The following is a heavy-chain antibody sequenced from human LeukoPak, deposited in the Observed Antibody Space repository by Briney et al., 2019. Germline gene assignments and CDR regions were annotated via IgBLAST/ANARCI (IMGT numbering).Heavy chain of an antibody. CDR1: GGSISSGSYY. V-gene: IGHV4-39*07. Sequence: PSQTLSLTCTVSGGSISSGSYYWSWIRQPPGKGLEWIGEINHSGSTNYNPSLKSRVTISVDTSKNQFSLKLSSVTAADTAVYYCARRGLRGRGYFDYWGQGTLVTVSS. CDR2: INHSGST. D-gene: IGHD4-17*01. J-gene: IGHJ4*02. CDR3: ARRGLRGRGYFDY.